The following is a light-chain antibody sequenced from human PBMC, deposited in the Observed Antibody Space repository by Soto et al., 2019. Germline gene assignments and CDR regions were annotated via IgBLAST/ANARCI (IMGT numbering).Light chain of an antibody. J-gene: IGLJ2*01. CDR2: EDT. Sequence: QSVLTQPASVSGSPGQSITISCTGTTSDVGRFNLVSWYQQHPGKVPKLILYEDTQRPSTVSNRFSGSKSDNTASLTISGLQADDEADYYCCSYAGISNYVLFGGGTKVTVL. V-gene: IGLV2-23*01. CDR3: CSYAGISNYVL. CDR1: TSDVGRFNL.